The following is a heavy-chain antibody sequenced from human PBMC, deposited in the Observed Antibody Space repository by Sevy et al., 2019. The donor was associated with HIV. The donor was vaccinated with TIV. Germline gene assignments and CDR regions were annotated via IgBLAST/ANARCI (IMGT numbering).Heavy chain of an antibody. J-gene: IGHJ6*02. D-gene: IGHD3-9*01. CDR2: INPNSGGT. CDR1: GYTFTGYY. Sequence: ASVKVSCKASGYTFTGYYMHWVRQAPGQGLEWMGRINPNSGGTNYAQKFQGRVTMTRDTSISTAYMELSRLRSDDTAVYYCARDFPYLDYDILTGYGRGADYYYYGMDVWGQGTTVTVSS. V-gene: IGHV1-2*06. CDR3: ARDFPYLDYDILTGYGRGADYYYYGMDV.